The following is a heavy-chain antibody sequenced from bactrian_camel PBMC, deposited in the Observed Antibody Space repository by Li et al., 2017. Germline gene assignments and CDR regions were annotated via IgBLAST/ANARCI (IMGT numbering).Heavy chain of an antibody. CDR2: RIGDDGTI. V-gene: IGHV3S1*01. D-gene: IGHD6*01. CDR1: GTAYRQYC. J-gene: IGHJ4*01. Sequence: HVQLVESGGGLVQPGGSLRLSCALSGTAYRQYCMAWFRQSPGKEREGVARIGDDGTISYADSVKGRFTISRDNAKNMLYLQLKTLDTEDTGMYFCAKGLPAYSWLLEYMGQGTQVTVS.